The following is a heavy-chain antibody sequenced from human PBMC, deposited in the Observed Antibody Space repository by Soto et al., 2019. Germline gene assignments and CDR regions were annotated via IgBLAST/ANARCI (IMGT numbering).Heavy chain of an antibody. J-gene: IGHJ6*02. CDR1: GGSISSSSYY. V-gene: IGHV4-39*01. CDR3: AFGVKGSMDV. Sequence: PSETLSLTCTVSGGSISSSSYYWGWIRQPPGKGLEWIGSIYYSGSTYYNPSLKSRVTISVDTSKNQFSLKLSSVTAADTAVYYCAFGVKGSMDVWGQGTTVTVS. D-gene: IGHD3-10*01. CDR2: IYYSGST.